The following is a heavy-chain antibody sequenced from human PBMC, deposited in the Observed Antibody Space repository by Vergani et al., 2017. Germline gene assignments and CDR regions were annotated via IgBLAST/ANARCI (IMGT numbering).Heavy chain of an antibody. J-gene: IGHJ4*02. V-gene: IGHV4-39*07. CDR1: GGSISSSSYY. CDR3: ARDPGYSYGYDDY. D-gene: IGHD5-18*01. Sequence: QLQLQESGPGLVKPSETLSLTCTVSGGSISSSSYYWGWIRQPPGKGLEWIGSIYYSGSTYYNPSLKSRVTISVDTSKNQFSLKLSSVTAADTAVYYCARDPGYSYGYDDYWGQGTLVTVSS. CDR2: IYYSGST.